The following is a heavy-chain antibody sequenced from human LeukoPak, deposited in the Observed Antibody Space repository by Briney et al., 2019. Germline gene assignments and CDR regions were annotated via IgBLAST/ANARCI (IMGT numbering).Heavy chain of an antibody. V-gene: IGHV1-69*02. J-gene: IGHJ4*02. CDR1: GGSFSSFT. D-gene: IGHD3-16*01. Sequence: GASVKVSCKVSGGSFSSFTISWVRQVPGQGLEWMGKIIPILGITNYAQKFQGRVTITADKSTSTAYMKLSSLTSEDTAVYYCVEGGSGPQSPYDYWGQGTQVTVSS. CDR2: IIPILGIT. CDR3: VEGGSGPQSPYDY.